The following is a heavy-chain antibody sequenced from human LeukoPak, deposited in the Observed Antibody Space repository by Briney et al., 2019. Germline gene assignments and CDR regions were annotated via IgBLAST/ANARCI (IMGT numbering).Heavy chain of an antibody. Sequence: SQTLSLTCTVSGGSISSGSYYWSWIRQPPGKGLEWIGSIYYSGSTYYNPSLKSRVTISVDTSKNQFSLKPSSVTAADTAVYYCARVNDILTGYFDYWGQGTLVTVSS. CDR2: IYYSGST. CDR3: ARVNDILTGYFDY. CDR1: GGSISSGSYY. D-gene: IGHD3-9*01. J-gene: IGHJ4*02. V-gene: IGHV4-39*01.